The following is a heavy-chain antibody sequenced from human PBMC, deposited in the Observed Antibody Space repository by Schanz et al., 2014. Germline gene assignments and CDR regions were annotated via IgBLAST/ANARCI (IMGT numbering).Heavy chain of an antibody. J-gene: IGHJ6*02. D-gene: IGHD6-6*01. Sequence: EVVLVESGGASVQPGGSLRLSCAASGFTFSNYVMDWVRQAPGTGLEWVASITYNGDSTYYTDSVKGRFTISRDNSKNTLYLQMNSLRAEDTAVYYCAKIWKGHPIEVRPGWSDGMDVWGQGTTVTVSS. CDR3: AKIWKGHPIEVRPGWSDGMDV. V-gene: IGHV3-23*04. CDR2: ITYNGDST. CDR1: GFTFSNYV.